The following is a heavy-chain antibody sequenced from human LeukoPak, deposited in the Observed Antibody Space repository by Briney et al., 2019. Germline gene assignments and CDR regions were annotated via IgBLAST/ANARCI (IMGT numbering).Heavy chain of an antibody. CDR3: ARGPGIVGATDDDDAFGI. V-gene: IGHV1-2*02. Sequence: GASVKVSCKASGYTFTGYYMHWVRQAPGQGLEWMGWINPNSGGTNYAQKFQGRVTMTRDTSISTAYMELSRLRSDDTAVYYCARGPGIVGATDDDDAFGIWGQGTMVTVSS. CDR2: INPNSGGT. J-gene: IGHJ3*02. CDR1: GYTFTGYY. D-gene: IGHD1-26*01.